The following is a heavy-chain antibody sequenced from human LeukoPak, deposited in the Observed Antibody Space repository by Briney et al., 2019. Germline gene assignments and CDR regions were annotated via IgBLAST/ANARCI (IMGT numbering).Heavy chain of an antibody. D-gene: IGHD3-22*01. CDR2: IYTSGST. V-gene: IGHV4-61*02. Sequence: SQTLSLTCTVSGGSISSGSYYWSWIRQPAGKGLEWIGRIYTSGSTNYNPSLKSRVTISVDTSKNQFSLKLSSVTAADTVVYYCARSKRVWDSSGYYEYWGQGTLVTVSS. CDR1: GGSISSGSYY. J-gene: IGHJ4*02. CDR3: ARSKRVWDSSGYYEY.